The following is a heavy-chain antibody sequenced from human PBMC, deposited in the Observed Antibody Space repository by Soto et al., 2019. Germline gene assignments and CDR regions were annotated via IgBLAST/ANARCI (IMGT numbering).Heavy chain of an antibody. V-gene: IGHV5-51*01. CDR2: IYPGDSDT. J-gene: IGHJ6*02. D-gene: IGHD6-6*01. CDR1: GYSFTSYW. CDR3: ARSSSADYYYYYYGMDV. Sequence: GESLKISCKGSGYSFTSYWIGWVRQVPGKGLEWMGIIYPGDSDTRYSPSFQGQVTISADKSISTAYLQWSSLKASDTAMYYCARSSSADYYYYYYGMDVWGQGTTVTVSS.